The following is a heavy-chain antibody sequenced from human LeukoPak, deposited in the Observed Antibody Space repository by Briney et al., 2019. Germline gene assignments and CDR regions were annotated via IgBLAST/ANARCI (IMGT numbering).Heavy chain of an antibody. CDR3: ARAYGDSGHFQH. Sequence: PSETLSLTCTVSGGSISSGSYYWSWIRQPAGKGLEWIGRIYTSGSTNYNPSLKSRVTISVDTSKNQFSLKLSSVTAADTAVYYCARAYGDSGHFQHWGQGTLVTVSS. CDR1: GGSISSGSYY. D-gene: IGHD4-17*01. V-gene: IGHV4-61*02. J-gene: IGHJ1*01. CDR2: IYTSGST.